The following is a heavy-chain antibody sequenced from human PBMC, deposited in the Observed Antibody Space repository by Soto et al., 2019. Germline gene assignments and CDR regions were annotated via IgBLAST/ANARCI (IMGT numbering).Heavy chain of an antibody. CDR3: ASRYCSGGSCYSYFDY. CDR2: ISAYNGNT. J-gene: IGHJ4*02. D-gene: IGHD2-15*01. CDR1: GYTFTNYG. V-gene: IGHV1-18*04. Sequence: QVQLVQSGAEVKKPGASVKVSCKASGYTFTNYGITWVRQAPGQGLEWMGWISAYNGNTNYAQKLQGRVTMTTDPSTSTAYVELRSLKSDDTAVYDCASRYCSGGSCYSYFDYWGQGTLVSVSS.